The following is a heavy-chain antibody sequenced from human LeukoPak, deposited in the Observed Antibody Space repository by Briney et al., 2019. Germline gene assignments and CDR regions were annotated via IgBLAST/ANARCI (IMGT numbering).Heavy chain of an antibody. CDR1: GGSISSYY. V-gene: IGHV4-34*01. J-gene: IGHJ4*02. CDR3: AREDSSGYYHNPYGY. D-gene: IGHD3-22*01. Sequence: SETLSLTCTVSGGSISSYYWSWIRQPPGKGLEWIGEINHSGSTNYNPSLKSRVTISVDTSKNQFSLKLSSVTAADTAVYYCAREDSSGYYHNPYGYWGQGTLVTVSS. CDR2: INHSGST.